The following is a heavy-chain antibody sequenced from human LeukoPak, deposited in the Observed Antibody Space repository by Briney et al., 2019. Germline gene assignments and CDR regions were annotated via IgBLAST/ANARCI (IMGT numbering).Heavy chain of an antibody. CDR2: TYYRSKWYN. V-gene: IGHV6-1*01. J-gene: IGHJ5*02. CDR3: ARHLANVRWGANPRWFDP. CDR1: GDSVSSNSAA. D-gene: IGHD3-10*02. Sequence: QTLSLTCAISGDSVSSNSAAWNWIRQSPSRVLEWLGRTYYRSKWYNDYAVSVKSRITINPDTSKNQFSLKLSSVTAADTAVYDCARHLANVRWGANPRWFDPWGQGTLVTVSS.